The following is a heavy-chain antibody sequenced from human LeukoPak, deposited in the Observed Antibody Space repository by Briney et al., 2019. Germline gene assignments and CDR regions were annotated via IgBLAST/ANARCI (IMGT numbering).Heavy chain of an antibody. CDR3: GKDLRYSTSSNSGDC. V-gene: IGHV3-30*02. J-gene: IGHJ4*02. CDR1: GFNFSDYV. CDR2: IRYDATNK. Sequence: PGGSLRHSYSASGFNFSDYVMHWVRQAPGKGLEWVAFIRYDATNKYYADPVKGRFSIFRDTSKNTLYLQMSGLRTEDTAVYFCGKDLRYSTSSNSGDCWGQG. D-gene: IGHD6-13*01.